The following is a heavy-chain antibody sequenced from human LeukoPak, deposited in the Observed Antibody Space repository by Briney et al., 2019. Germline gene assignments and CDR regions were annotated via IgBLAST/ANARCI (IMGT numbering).Heavy chain of an antibody. CDR3: ARNPQGRYGGKSWAEYFQD. Sequence: SETLSLTCTVSGGSVSSGSYYWSWIRQPPGKGQEWIGYISYSGSTKYNPSLKGRVTISADTSKNQFSLQLNSVTAADTAVYYCARNPQGRYGGKSWAEYFQDWGQGTLVTVSS. CDR1: GGSVSSGSYY. V-gene: IGHV4-61*01. D-gene: IGHD4-23*01. CDR2: ISYSGST. J-gene: IGHJ1*01.